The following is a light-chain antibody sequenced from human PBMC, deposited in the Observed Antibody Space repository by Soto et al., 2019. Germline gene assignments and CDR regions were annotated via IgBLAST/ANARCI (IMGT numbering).Light chain of an antibody. V-gene: IGKV1-39*01. CDR3: QQSYSTPRT. CDR2: AAS. CDR1: QSISSY. J-gene: IGKJ1*01. Sequence: DIQMTQSPSSLSASVGDRVTITCRASQSISSYLNWYQQKPGKAPKLLIYAASSLQSGVPSRFSGSVSGTDFPLTISSLQPEDFATYYCQQSYSTPRTFGQGTKVEIK.